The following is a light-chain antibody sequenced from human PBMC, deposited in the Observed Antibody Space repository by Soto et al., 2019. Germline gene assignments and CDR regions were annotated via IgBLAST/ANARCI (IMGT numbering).Light chain of an antibody. CDR3: QQYGSSHPWT. V-gene: IGKV3-20*01. J-gene: IGKJ1*01. Sequence: EILFTQSPGTLSLSPGERATLSCRASQSVSSSYLAWYQQKPGQAPRLIIYGASSRATGIPDRFSGSGSGTDFTLTISRLEPEDFALYYCQQYGSSHPWTFGQGTKVDIK. CDR2: GAS. CDR1: QSVSSSY.